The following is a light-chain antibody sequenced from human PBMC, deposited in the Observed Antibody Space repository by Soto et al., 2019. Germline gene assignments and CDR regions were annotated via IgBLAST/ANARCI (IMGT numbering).Light chain of an antibody. CDR3: QQYGSSRT. V-gene: IGKV3-20*01. Sequence: IVLTQSPGTLSLSPGERATLSCRASQSVRSSYLAWYQQKPGQAPRLLIYGASSRATGIPDRFSGSGSGTDFTLTISRLEPEDLAVYYCQQYGSSRTFGQGTKVEIK. CDR2: GAS. J-gene: IGKJ1*01. CDR1: QSVRSSY.